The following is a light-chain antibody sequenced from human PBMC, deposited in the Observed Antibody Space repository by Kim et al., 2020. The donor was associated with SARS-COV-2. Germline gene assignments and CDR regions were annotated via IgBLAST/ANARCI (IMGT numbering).Light chain of an antibody. J-gene: IGLJ2*01. CDR2: GKN. V-gene: IGLV3-19*01. CDR1: SLRNYY. CDR3: NSRDSSGVV. Sequence: SVALGQTVRITCRGYSLRNYYASWYQQKPGQAPVLVFYGKNNRPSGIPHRFSGSSSRDTATLTITGTQAEDEADYYCNSRDSSGVVFGGGTQLTVL.